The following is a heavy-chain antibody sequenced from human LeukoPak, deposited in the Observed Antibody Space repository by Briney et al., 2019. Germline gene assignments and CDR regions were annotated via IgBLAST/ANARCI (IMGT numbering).Heavy chain of an antibody. J-gene: IGHJ4*02. CDR3: ARAGTDWKIDY. V-gene: IGHV3-74*01. CDR1: GFPFDVYW. CDR2: ITQDGAVT. D-gene: IGHD1-1*01. Sequence: PGGSLRLSYAASGFPFDVYWMHWVRQAPGKGPVWISLITQDGAVTNYADSVKGRFTISRDNAKNTLYLQMNSLRADDTAMYYCARAGTDWKIDYWGQGALVTVSS.